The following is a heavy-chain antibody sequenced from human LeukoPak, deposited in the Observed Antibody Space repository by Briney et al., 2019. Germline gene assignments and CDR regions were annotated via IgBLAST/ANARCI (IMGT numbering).Heavy chain of an antibody. D-gene: IGHD3-22*01. J-gene: IGHJ3*02. V-gene: IGHV3-30*02. CDR2: IRFDGNSK. CDR1: GVTLSTYG. Sequence: GGSLRLSCAPSGVTLSTYGMHWVRQAPGKGLEWVAFIRFDGNSKFYGDSVKGRFSVSRDTSKNTLYLQMNSLRTEDTAVYYCAKDLSRGNYPIAFDIWGQGTMVTVSS. CDR3: AKDLSRGNYPIAFDI.